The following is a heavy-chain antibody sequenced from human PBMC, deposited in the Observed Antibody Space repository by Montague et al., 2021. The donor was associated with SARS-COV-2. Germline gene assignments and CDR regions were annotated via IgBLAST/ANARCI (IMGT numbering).Heavy chain of an antibody. Sequence: SETLSLTCTVSGGSISSSNYYGVWIRQPPGKGLEWIGTIFYSGSTYYNPSLKSRVTISIDTSKNQFSLKLNSVTAADTAVYYCASRRTSASGRRWYFDLWGRGTPVTVSS. CDR1: GGSISSSNYY. D-gene: IGHD3-10*01. CDR2: IFYSGST. V-gene: IGHV4-39*07. CDR3: ASRRTSASGRRWYFDL. J-gene: IGHJ2*01.